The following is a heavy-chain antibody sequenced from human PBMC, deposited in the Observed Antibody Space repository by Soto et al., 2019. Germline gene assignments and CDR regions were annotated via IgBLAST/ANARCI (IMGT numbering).Heavy chain of an antibody. CDR1: GFTFSSYG. Sequence: PGGSLRLSCAASGFTFSSYGMHWVRQAPGKGLEWVAVIWYDGSNKYYADSVKGRFTISRDNSKNTLYLQMNSLRAEDTAVYYCARDNPYYGSGSYWTPSVPGNAFDIWGQGTMVTVSS. J-gene: IGHJ3*02. V-gene: IGHV3-33*01. CDR3: ARDNPYYGSGSYWTPSVPGNAFDI. D-gene: IGHD3-10*01. CDR2: IWYDGSNK.